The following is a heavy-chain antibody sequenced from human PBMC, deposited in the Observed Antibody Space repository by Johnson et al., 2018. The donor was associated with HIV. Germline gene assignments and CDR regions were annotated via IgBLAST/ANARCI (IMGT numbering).Heavy chain of an antibody. V-gene: IGHV3-30*04. CDR1: GLTFSSYA. Sequence: QVQLVESGGGVVQPGRSLRLSCAASGLTFSSYAMHWVRQAPGKGLEWVAVISYDGSNKYYADSVKGRFTISRDNAKKSLYLQMNSLRAEDTAVYYCAGERRLASNAFDSWGQGTMVTVSS. J-gene: IGHJ3*02. CDR2: ISYDGSNK. CDR3: AGERRLASNAFDS.